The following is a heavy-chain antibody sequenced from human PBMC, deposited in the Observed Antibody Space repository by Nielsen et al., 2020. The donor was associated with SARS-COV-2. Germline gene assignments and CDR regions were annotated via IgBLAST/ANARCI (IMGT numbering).Heavy chain of an antibody. CDR3: ARASDYSSLDYYYYGMDV. V-gene: IGHV1-18*01. CDR2: ISAYNGNT. Sequence: ASVKVSCKASGYTFTSYGISWVRQAPGQGLEWMGWISAYNGNTNYAQKLQGRVTMTTDTSTSTAYMELRSLRSDDTAVYYCARASDYSSLDYYYYGMDVWGQGTTVTVSS. CDR1: GYTFTSYG. D-gene: IGHD4-11*01. J-gene: IGHJ6*02.